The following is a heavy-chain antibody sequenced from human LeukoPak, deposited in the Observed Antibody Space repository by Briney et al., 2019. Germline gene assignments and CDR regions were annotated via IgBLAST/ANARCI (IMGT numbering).Heavy chain of an antibody. J-gene: IGHJ4*02. CDR1: GFTFRDYY. Sequence: KSGGSLRLSCVPSGFTFRDYYMSWIRQAPGEGRGWVSYISGSDGTIKYAHSVKGRFTISRDNTKNSLYLQMNSLRVEDTAVYYCAREFTQRDYWGQGTLVTVSS. V-gene: IGHV3-11*01. CDR2: ISGSDGTI. CDR3: AREFTQRDY.